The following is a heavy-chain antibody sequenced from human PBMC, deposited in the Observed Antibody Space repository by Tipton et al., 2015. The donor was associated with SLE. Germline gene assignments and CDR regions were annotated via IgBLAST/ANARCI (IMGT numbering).Heavy chain of an antibody. D-gene: IGHD5-12*01. CDR3: ARGSYSGYDFDY. J-gene: IGHJ4*02. Sequence: SLRLSCAASGFTFSSYWMHWVRQAPGKGLVWVSRIYMDGSTTNYADSVKGRFSISRDNAKNTLYLQMGSLRAEDMAVYYCARGSYSGYDFDYWGQGTLVTVSS. V-gene: IGHV3-74*01. CDR2: IYMDGSTT. CDR1: GFTFSSYW.